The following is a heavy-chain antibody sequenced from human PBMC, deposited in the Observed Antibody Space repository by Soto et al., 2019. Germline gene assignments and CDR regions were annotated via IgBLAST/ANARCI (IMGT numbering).Heavy chain of an antibody. Sequence: ASVKVSCKASGYTFTGYYMHWVRQAPGQGLEWMGWINPNSGGTGYAQNFQGRVTMTRNISINTAHMELSSLRSEDTAVYYCARERKFDFWRKGLDVWGQGTTVTVSS. CDR1: GYTFTGYY. CDR2: INPNSGGT. V-gene: IGHV1-2*02. CDR3: ARERKFDFWRKGLDV. J-gene: IGHJ6*02. D-gene: IGHD3-3*01.